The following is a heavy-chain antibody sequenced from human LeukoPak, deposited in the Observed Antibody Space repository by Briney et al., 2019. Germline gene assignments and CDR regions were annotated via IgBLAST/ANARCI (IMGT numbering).Heavy chain of an antibody. J-gene: IGHJ6*02. Sequence: GGSMRLSCAASGFTFSSYSMNWVRQAPGKGLEWVSSISSSSSYIYYADSVKGRITISRNNAKNSLYLQMNSLRAEDTAVYYCAREPIIMVRGVIIYYGMDVWGQATTVTVSS. D-gene: IGHD3-10*01. CDR3: AREPIIMVRGVIIYYGMDV. CDR1: GFTFSSYS. V-gene: IGHV3-21*01. CDR2: ISSSSSYI.